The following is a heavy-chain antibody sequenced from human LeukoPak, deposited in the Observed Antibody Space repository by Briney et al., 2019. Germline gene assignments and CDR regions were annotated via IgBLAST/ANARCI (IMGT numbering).Heavy chain of an antibody. CDR2: IYYSGST. V-gene: IGHV4-59*01. CDR3: ASEGRYYDFWSGYYTRSHWFDP. CDR1: GGSISSYY. D-gene: IGHD3-3*01. Sequence: SETLSLTCTVSGGSISSYYWSWIRQPPGKGLEWIGYIYYSGSTNYNPSLKSRVTISVDTSKNQFSLKPSSVTAADTAVYYCASEGRYYDFWSGYYTRSHWFDPWGQGTLDTVSS. J-gene: IGHJ5*02.